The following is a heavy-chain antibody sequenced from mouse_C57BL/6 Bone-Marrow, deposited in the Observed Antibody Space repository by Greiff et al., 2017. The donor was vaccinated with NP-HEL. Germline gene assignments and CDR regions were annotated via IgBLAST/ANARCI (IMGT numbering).Heavy chain of an antibody. CDR1: GFTFSDYY. J-gene: IGHJ3*01. CDR3: ARGRAWFAY. Sequence: EVHLVASEGGLVQPGSSMKLSCTASGFTFSDYYMAWVRQVPEKGLEWVANINYDGSSTYYLDSLKSRFIISRDNAKNILYLQMSSLKSEDTATYYCARGRAWFAYWGQGTLVTVSA. V-gene: IGHV5-16*01. CDR2: INYDGSST.